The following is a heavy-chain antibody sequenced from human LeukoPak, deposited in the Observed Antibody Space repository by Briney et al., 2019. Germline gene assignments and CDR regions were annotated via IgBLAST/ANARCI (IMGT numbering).Heavy chain of an antibody. D-gene: IGHD3-10*01. CDR1: GFTVSSNY. CDR2: ISTDAGET. J-gene: IGHJ4*02. V-gene: IGHV3-23*01. CDR3: AKGSGNGYGSGPFDY. Sequence: GGSLRLSCAASGFTVSSNYMSWVRRAPGKGLEWVSAISTDAGETHYADSVKGRFTISRDNSKNTVSLQMSSLRAEDTALYYCAKGSGNGYGSGPFDYWGQGTLVTVSS.